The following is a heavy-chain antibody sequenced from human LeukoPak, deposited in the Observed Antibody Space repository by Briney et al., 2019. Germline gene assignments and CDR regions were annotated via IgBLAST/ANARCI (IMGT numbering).Heavy chain of an antibody. D-gene: IGHD3-22*01. V-gene: IGHV3-23*01. CDR2: MSGSGGMT. Sequence: GGSLRLSCAVSGFTFSAYAMSWVRQAPGKGLEWVSAMSGSGGMTYYADSVKGRFSISRDNSKNTLHLQMNSLRAEDTAVYYCAKGAMPYYDGSGYNYFDYWGQGTLVTVSS. J-gene: IGHJ4*02. CDR1: GFTFSAYA. CDR3: AKGAMPYYDGSGYNYFDY.